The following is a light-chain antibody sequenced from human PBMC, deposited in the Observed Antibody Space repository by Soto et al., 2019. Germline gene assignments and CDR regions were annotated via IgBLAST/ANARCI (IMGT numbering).Light chain of an antibody. Sequence: QSALTQPPSASGSPGQSVTISCTGTSRDVGAYNYVSWYQLHPAKAPKVIIYDVSKRPSGVPDRFSGSKSGNMAFLTVSGLQAEDEADYYCGSHAGSSAVFGGGTKVTVL. CDR2: DVS. CDR3: GSHAGSSAV. V-gene: IGLV2-8*01. CDR1: SRDVGAYNY. J-gene: IGLJ2*01.